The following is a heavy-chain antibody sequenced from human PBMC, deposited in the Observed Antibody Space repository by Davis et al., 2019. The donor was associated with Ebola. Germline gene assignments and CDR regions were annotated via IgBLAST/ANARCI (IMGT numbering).Heavy chain of an antibody. Sequence: ASVKVSCKASGYSFSGFTMSWVRQAPGQGLEWMGWISPNSGGTDYAPKFQGRVTMTTDTSSNTAYMELTRLRSDDTAMYYCAMYTGSFQFNYWGQGSLVTVSS. CDR2: ISPNSGGT. V-gene: IGHV1-2*02. D-gene: IGHD1-26*01. CDR3: AMYTGSFQFNY. J-gene: IGHJ4*02. CDR1: GYSFSGFT.